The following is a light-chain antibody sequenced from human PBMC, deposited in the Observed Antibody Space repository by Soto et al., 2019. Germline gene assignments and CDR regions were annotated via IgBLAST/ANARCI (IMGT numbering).Light chain of an antibody. J-gene: IGLJ3*02. V-gene: IGLV4-60*02. CDR1: SGHSSYI. CDR2: LEGSGSY. Sequence: QPVLTQSSSASASLGSSVKLTCTLSSGHSSYIIAWHQQQPGKAPRYLMKLEGSGSYNKGSGVPDRFSGSSSGADRYLTISSLQFEDEADYYCETWDSNTHVFGGGTKVTVL. CDR3: ETWDSNTHV.